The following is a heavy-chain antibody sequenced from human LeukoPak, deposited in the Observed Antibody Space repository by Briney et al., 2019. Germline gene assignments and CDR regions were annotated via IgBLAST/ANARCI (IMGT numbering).Heavy chain of an antibody. Sequence: GGSLRLSCAASGFTFSSYSMNWVRQAPGKGLEWVSYISTSSRTIFYADSVKGRFTISRDNAENSLFLQMNSLRAEDTAVYYCARDRITMIRGVLDVWGKGTTVTVSS. D-gene: IGHD3-10*01. CDR1: GFTFSSYS. CDR2: ISTSSRTI. V-gene: IGHV3-48*01. CDR3: ARDRITMIRGVLDV. J-gene: IGHJ6*04.